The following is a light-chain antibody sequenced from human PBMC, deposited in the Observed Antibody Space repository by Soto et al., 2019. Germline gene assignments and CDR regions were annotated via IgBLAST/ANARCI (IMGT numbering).Light chain of an antibody. CDR1: SSDIGAYDY. J-gene: IGLJ3*02. V-gene: IGLV2-14*01. CDR3: SSYASSGTPWV. CDR2: NVS. Sequence: QSALTQTASVSGSPGQSITITCTGTSSDIGAYDYVSWYQQHPGKAPKLMIFNVSNRPSGVSDRLSGSKSGNTASLTISGLQAEDEADYYCSSYASSGTPWVFGGGTKVTVL.